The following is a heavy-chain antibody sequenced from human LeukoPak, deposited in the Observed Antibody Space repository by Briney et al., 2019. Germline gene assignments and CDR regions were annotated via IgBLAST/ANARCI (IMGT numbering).Heavy chain of an antibody. D-gene: IGHD3-22*01. V-gene: IGHV3-11*01. CDR1: GFTVSSNY. Sequence: GGSLRLSCAASGFTVSSNYMSWVRQAPGKGLEWVSYISSSGSTMYYTDSVKGRFTISRDNAKDSLYLQMNSLRAEDTAVYYCARDRLPYYDNSGETSPDYWGQGTLVTVSS. CDR3: ARDRLPYYDNSGETSPDY. J-gene: IGHJ4*02. CDR2: ISSSGSTM.